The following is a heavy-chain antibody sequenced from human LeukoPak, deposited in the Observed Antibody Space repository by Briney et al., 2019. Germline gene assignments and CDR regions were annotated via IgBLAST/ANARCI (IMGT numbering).Heavy chain of an antibody. CDR3: ARGPSYFQH. J-gene: IGHJ1*01. CDR2: TYYRSKWYK. Sequence: SQTLSLTCAISGDSVSSNSATWNWIRQTPSRGLEWLGRTYYRSKWYKYYAVSVKGRITINPDTSKNQFSLQLNSVTPEDTAVYYCARGPSYFQHWGQXTLXTVSS. V-gene: IGHV6-1*01. CDR1: GDSVSSNSAT.